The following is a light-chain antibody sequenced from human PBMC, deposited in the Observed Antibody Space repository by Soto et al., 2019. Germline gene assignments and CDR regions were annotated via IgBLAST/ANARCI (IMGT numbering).Light chain of an antibody. CDR1: QSINRY. CDR3: QQTYTTPFT. J-gene: IGKJ3*01. CDR2: AAS. V-gene: IGKV1-39*01. Sequence: DIQMTQSPSPLSASVGDRVTITCRASQSINRYINWYQQKSGKAPKLLINAASSLQSGVPSRFSGSGSGTDFTLTISNLQPEDFATYYCQQTYTTPFTFGPGTKVDIK.